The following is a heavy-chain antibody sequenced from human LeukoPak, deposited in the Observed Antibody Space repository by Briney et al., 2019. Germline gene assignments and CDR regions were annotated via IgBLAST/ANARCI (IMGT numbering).Heavy chain of an antibody. J-gene: IGHJ4*02. V-gene: IGHV3-21*01. CDR3: ARGYQRPDY. D-gene: IGHD2-2*01. Sequence: GGSLRLSCAASGFTFSTYTMNWVRQAPGKGLEWVSSISSSSNNINYADSVKGRFTISRDNAMNSVHLQMNSLRVEDAAVYYCARGYQRPDYWGQGTLITVSS. CDR2: ISSSSNNI. CDR1: GFTFSTYT.